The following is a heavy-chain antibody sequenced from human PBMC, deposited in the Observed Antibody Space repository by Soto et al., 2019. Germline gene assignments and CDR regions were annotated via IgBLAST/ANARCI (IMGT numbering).Heavy chain of an antibody. V-gene: IGHV3-7*03. CDR1: GFTFNNYW. CDR3: ARGPPTPGLDY. Sequence: PGGSLRLSCAASGFTFNNYWMNWVRQAPGKGLEWVANINQDGSQTNYVDSVKGRFTISRDNAKNSLYLQMNSLRAEDTAVYYCARGPPTPGLDYWCQGTLVTVSS. D-gene: IGHD7-27*01. CDR2: INQDGSQT. J-gene: IGHJ4*02.